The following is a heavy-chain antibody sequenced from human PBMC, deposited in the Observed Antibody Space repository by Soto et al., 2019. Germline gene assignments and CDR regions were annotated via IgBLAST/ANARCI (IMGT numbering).Heavy chain of an antibody. J-gene: IGHJ3*02. CDR3: AKDYYDSSGYYYVRAFDI. V-gene: IGHV3-23*01. Sequence: GGSLRLSCAASGFTFSSYAMSWVRQAPGKGLEWVSAISGSGGSTYYADSVKGRFTISRDDSKNTLYLQMNSLRAEDTAVYYCAKDYYDSSGYYYVRAFDIWGQGTMVTVSS. D-gene: IGHD3-22*01. CDR1: GFTFSSYA. CDR2: ISGSGGST.